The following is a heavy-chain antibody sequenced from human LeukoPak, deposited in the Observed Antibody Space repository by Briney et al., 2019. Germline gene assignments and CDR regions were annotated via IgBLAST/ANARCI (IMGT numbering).Heavy chain of an antibody. CDR1: VYTFTNFG. Sequence: AGVKVSSKTSVYTFTNFGINSVPHAPEQRLEWMGWISDNNDNPNYGQTFQGRFPLTKDSSKSTAYMELRNLRFDDTAVYYCARDGTSTDDYWGQGTLVTVS. J-gene: IGHJ4*02. D-gene: IGHD2-2*01. CDR2: ISDNNDNP. V-gene: IGHV1-18*01. CDR3: ARDGTSTDDY.